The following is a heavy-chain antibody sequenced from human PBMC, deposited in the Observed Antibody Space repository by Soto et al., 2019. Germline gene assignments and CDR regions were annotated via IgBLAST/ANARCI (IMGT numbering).Heavy chain of an antibody. CDR3: VKDLGYCSGGSCSRMGY. J-gene: IGHJ4*02. Sequence: QAGGSLRLSCSASGFTFSSYAMHWVRQAPGKGLEYVSAISSNGGSTYYADSVKGRFTISRDNSKNTLYLQMSSLRAEDTAVYYCVKDLGYCSGGSCSRMGYWGQGTLVTVSS. CDR1: GFTFSSYA. D-gene: IGHD2-15*01. CDR2: ISSNGGST. V-gene: IGHV3-64D*06.